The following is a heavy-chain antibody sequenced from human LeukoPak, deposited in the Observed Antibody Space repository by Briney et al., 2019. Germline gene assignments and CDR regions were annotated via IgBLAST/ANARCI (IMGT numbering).Heavy chain of an antibody. CDR2: IYYSGST. J-gene: IGHJ5*02. D-gene: IGHD2-2*01. Sequence: SETLSLTCTVSGGSISSGGYYWSSIRQHPGKGLEWIGYIYYSGSTYYNPSLKSRVTISVDTSKNQFSLKLSSVTAADTAVYYCAREVVPAAPGWFDPWGQGTLVTVSS. CDR3: AREVVPAAPGWFDP. CDR1: GGSISSGGYY. V-gene: IGHV4-31*03.